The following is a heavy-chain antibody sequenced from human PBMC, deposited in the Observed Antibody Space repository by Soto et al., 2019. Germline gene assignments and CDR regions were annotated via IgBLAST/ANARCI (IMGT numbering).Heavy chain of an antibody. CDR3: ARSISVAMDF. Sequence: SETLSLTCTVSGGSISSSSYHWGWIRQPPGKGLEWIGSIYYSGTTYYNPSLKSRITISVDTSKNQFSLKLSSVTAAVTAVYYCARSISVAMDFWGQGTLVTVSS. V-gene: IGHV4-39*01. J-gene: IGHJ4*02. CDR2: IYYSGTT. D-gene: IGHD6-19*01. CDR1: GGSISSSSYH.